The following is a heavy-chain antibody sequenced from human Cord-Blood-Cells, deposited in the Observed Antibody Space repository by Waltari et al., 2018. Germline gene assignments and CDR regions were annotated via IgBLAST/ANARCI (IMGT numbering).Heavy chain of an antibody. CDR3: ARAKGCITGTTRAFDI. V-gene: IGHV4-34*01. J-gene: IGHJ3*02. D-gene: IGHD1-7*01. CDR2: INHSGST. CDR1: GGSFSGYY. Sequence: QVQLQQWGAGLLKPSETLSLTCAVYGGSFSGYYWSWIGQPPGKGLEWIGEINHSGSTNYNPSLKSRVTISVDTSKNQFSLKLSSVTAADTAVYYCARAKGCITGTTRAFDIWGQGTMVTVSS.